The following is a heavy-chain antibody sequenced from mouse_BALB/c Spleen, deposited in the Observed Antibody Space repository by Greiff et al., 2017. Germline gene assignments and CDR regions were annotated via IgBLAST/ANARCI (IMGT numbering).Heavy chain of an antibody. V-gene: IGHV2-9*02. CDR2: IWAGGST. D-gene: IGHD2-14*01. CDR3: ARGGSTTWGGYFDY. J-gene: IGHJ2*01. CDR1: GFSLTSYG. Sequence: VKLVESGPGLVAPSQSLSITCTVSGFSLTSYGVHWVRQPPGKGLEWLGVIWAGGSTNYNSALMSRLSVSKDNSKSQVFLKMNSLQTDDTAMYYCARGGSTTWGGYFDYWGQGTTLTVSS.